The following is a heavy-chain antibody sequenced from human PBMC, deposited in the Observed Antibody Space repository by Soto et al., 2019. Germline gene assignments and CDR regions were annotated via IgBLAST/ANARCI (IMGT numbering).Heavy chain of an antibody. CDR2: ISSSGSTI. CDR3: ARGNFGAVIPYYYYGMDV. CDR1: GFTFSSYE. Sequence: EVQLVESGGGLVQPGGSLRLSCAASGFTFSSYEMNWVRQAPGKGLEWVSYISSSGSTIYYADSVKGRFTISRDNAKNSLYLQMNSLRAEDTAVYYCARGNFGAVIPYYYYGMDVWGQGTTVTVSS. D-gene: IGHD3-3*02. J-gene: IGHJ6*02. V-gene: IGHV3-48*03.